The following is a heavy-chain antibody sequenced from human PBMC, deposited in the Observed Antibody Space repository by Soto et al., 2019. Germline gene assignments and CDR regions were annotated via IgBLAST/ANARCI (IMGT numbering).Heavy chain of an antibody. CDR3: ARGEGGFQY. J-gene: IGHJ1*01. CDR2: INHSGST. CDR1: GGSFRGYY. Sequence: QVHLQQWGAGLLKPSETLSLTCAVYGGSFRGYYWSWIRQPPGKGLEWIGEINHSGSTNYNSSLKRRVTISADTSKNQFSLRLNSMTAEDTAVYYCARGEGGFQYWGQGTLVTVSS. V-gene: IGHV4-34*01.